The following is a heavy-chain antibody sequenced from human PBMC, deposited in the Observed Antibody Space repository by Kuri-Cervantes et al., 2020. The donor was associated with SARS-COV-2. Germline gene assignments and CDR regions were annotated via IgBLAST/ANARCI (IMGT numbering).Heavy chain of an antibody. Sequence: SVKVSCNASGYTFTSYAMHWVRQAPGQRLEWMGWINAGNGNTKYSQKFQGRVTMTTDTSTSTAYMELRSLRSDDTAVYYCARLILWFGEFHQFDYWGQGTLVTVSS. CDR2: INAGNGNT. J-gene: IGHJ4*02. V-gene: IGHV1-3*01. D-gene: IGHD3-10*01. CDR1: GYTFTSYA. CDR3: ARLILWFGEFHQFDY.